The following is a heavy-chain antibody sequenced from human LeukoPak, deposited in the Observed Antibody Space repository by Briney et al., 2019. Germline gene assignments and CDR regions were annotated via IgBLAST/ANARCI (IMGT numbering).Heavy chain of an antibody. V-gene: IGHV3-7*01. J-gene: IGHJ4*02. CDR1: GFTFSSYW. Sequence: GGSLRLSSAASGFTFSSYWMTWVRQAPGKGLEWVANIKRDASERYYVDSVKGRFTISRDNAKNSLYLQMNSLRAEDTAVYYCATPTAGTWHFDYWGQGTLVTVSS. CDR3: ATPTAGTWHFDY. D-gene: IGHD1-1*01. CDR2: IKRDASER.